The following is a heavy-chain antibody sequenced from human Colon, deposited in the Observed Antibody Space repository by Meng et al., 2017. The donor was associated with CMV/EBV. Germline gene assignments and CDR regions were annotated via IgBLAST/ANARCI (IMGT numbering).Heavy chain of an antibody. CDR2: IFHDGNNK. V-gene: IGHV3-33*01. Sequence: PGTSLSTSCATSGFTFSNYNIPWVRQAPGKGPEWVALIFHDGNNKYYSNSVRGRFTISRDNSKSTLYLQMNTLRVEDTAVYYCTTFQYWGQGTLVTVSS. CDR1: GFTFSNYN. J-gene: IGHJ1*01. CDR3: TTFQY.